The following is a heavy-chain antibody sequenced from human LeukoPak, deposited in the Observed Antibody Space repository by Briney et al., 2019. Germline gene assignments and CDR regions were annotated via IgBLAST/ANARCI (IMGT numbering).Heavy chain of an antibody. J-gene: IGHJ4*02. D-gene: IGHD6-13*01. CDR3: ASGGSGYSSSWYCIDY. Sequence: GASVKVSCKASGGTFSSYAISWVRQAPGQGLEWMGGIIPIFGTANYAQKFQGRVTITADESTSTAYMELSSLRSEDTAVYYCASGGSGYSSSWYCIDYWGRGTLVTVSS. CDR2: IIPIFGTA. V-gene: IGHV1-69*13. CDR1: GGTFSSYA.